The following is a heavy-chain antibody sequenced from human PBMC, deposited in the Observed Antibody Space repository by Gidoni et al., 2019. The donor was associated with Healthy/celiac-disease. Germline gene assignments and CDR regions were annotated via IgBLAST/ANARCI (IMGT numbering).Heavy chain of an antibody. Sequence: VQLQESGPGLVKPAVTLSLTCPVPGGSISSYYWSWIRQPPGKGLEWIGYIYYSGSTNYNPSLKSRVTISVDTSKSQFSLKLSSVTAADTAVYYCARVPGSGSYLSWFDPWGQGTLVTVSS. CDR2: IYYSGST. CDR3: ARVPGSGSYLSWFDP. V-gene: IGHV4-59*01. J-gene: IGHJ5*02. CDR1: GGSISSYY. D-gene: IGHD3-10*01.